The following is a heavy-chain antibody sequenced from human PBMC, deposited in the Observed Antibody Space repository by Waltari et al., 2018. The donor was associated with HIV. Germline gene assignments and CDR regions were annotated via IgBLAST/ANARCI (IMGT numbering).Heavy chain of an antibody. CDR2: INHSGST. D-gene: IGHD2-2*01. Sequence: QVQLQQWGAGLLKPSETLSLTCAVYGGSFSGYYWSWIRQPPGKGLEWIGEINHSGSTNYNPALKSRVTISVDTSKNQFSLKLSSVTAADTAVYYCARRSCSSTSCYARARGGMDVWGQGTTVTV. J-gene: IGHJ6*02. CDR3: ARRSCSSTSCYARARGGMDV. CDR1: GGSFSGYY. V-gene: IGHV4-34*01.